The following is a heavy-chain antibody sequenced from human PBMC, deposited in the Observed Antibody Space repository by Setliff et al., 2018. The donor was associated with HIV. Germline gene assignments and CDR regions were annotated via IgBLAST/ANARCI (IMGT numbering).Heavy chain of an antibody. V-gene: IGHV4-39*07. CDR2: IYHSGST. Sequence: NPSETLSLTCTVSGGSFSSTTYYWGWVRQPPGKGLEWIGSIYHSGSTYYNPSLKSRVTMSVDTSKNQFSLKLESVTAADRGVYYCARSRLTWEIDFWGQGKLVTVSS. CDR3: ARSRLTWEIDF. J-gene: IGHJ4*02. D-gene: IGHD1-26*01. CDR1: GGSFSSTTYY.